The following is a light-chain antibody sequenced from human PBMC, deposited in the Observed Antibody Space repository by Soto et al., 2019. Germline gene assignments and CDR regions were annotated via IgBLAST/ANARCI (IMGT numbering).Light chain of an antibody. CDR2: LNSDGSH. CDR1: SGHSNYA. J-gene: IGLJ2*01. Sequence: QSVLTQSPSASASLGASVKLTCSLSSGHSNYAIAWHQQQPEKGPRYLMKLNSDGSHTKGDGIPDRFSGSSSGAERYLTISSLQSEDEADYYCKTWGTGIVVFGGGTKVTVL. CDR3: KTWGTGIVV. V-gene: IGLV4-69*01.